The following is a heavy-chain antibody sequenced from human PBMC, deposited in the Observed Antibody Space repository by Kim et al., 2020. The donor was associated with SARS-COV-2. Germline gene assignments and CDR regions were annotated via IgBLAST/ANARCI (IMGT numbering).Heavy chain of an antibody. J-gene: IGHJ1*01. V-gene: IGHV4-34*01. Sequence: SETLSLTCAVYGGSFSGYYWSWIRQPPGKGLEWIGEINHSGSTNYNPSLKSRVTISVDTSKNQFSLKLSSVTAADTAVYYCARGRRPGYSSSWNRSEYFQHWGQGTLVTFSS. CDR1: GGSFSGYY. CDR2: INHSGST. CDR3: ARGRRPGYSSSWNRSEYFQH. D-gene: IGHD6-13*01.